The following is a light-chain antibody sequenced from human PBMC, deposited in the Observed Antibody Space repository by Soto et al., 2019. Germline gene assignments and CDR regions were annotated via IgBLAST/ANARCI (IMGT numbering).Light chain of an antibody. CDR2: GAS. CDR3: QQHNQWPIT. V-gene: IGKV3D-20*02. J-gene: IGKJ5*01. Sequence: EIVLTQSPGTLSLSPGERATLSFRASQSVSSSYLAWYQRKPGQAPRLLIYGASSRATGIPDRFSGSGSGTDFTLTISRLEPEDSAVYYCQQHNQWPITFGQGTRLEIK. CDR1: QSVSSSY.